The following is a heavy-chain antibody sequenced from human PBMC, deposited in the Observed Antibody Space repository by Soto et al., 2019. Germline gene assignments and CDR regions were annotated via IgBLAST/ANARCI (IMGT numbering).Heavy chain of an antibody. D-gene: IGHD6-13*01. CDR2: ISGSGGST. CDR1: GFTFSSYA. CDR3: AKDHSPFVVAAGTNWFDP. J-gene: IGHJ5*02. Sequence: GGSLRLSCAASGFTFSSYAMSWVRQAPGKGLEWVSAISGSGGSTYYADSVKGRFTISRDNSKNTLYLQMNSLRAEDTAVYYCAKDHSPFVVAAGTNWFDPWGQGTLVTVSS. V-gene: IGHV3-23*01.